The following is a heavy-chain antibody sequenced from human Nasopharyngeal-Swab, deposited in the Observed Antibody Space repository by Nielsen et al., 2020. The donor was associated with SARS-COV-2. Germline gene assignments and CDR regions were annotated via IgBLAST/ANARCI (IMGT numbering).Heavy chain of an antibody. V-gene: IGHV1-3*01. D-gene: IGHD2-15*01. Sequence: WVRQAPGQRLEWTGWINAGNGNTKYSQKFQGRVTITRDTSASTAYMELSSLRSEDTAVYYCARDTGDCSGGSCYPGRFDPWGQGTLVTVSS. CDR3: ARDTGDCSGGSCYPGRFDP. J-gene: IGHJ5*02. CDR2: INAGNGNT.